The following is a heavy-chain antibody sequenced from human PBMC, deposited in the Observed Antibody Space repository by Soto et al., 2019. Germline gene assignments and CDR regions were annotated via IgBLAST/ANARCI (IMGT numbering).Heavy chain of an antibody. V-gene: IGHV3-53*04. CDR2: IYSGGST. CDR3: ARGLLDGGYDNRDY. J-gene: IGHJ4*02. CDR1: GFTVSSNY. Sequence: GVSLRLSCAASGFTVSSNYMSWVRQAPGKGLEWVSVIYSGGSTYYADAVNGRLTFSRHNSKNTLYLQMNSLRAEDTAGYYCARGLLDGGYDNRDYWGQGTLVTVSS. D-gene: IGHD5-12*01.